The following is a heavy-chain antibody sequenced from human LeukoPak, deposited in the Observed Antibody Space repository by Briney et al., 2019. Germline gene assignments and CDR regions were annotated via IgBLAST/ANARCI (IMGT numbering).Heavy chain of an antibody. V-gene: IGHV1-18*01. CDR3: ARVDSSGYYLDY. D-gene: IGHD3-22*01. CDR2: ISAYNGNT. Sequence: ASVKVSCKASGYTFTSYGISWVRQAPGQGLEWMGWISAYNGNTSYAQKLQGRVTMTTDTSTSTAYMELRSLRSDDTAVYYCARVDSSGYYLDYWGQGTLVTVSS. CDR1: GYTFTSYG. J-gene: IGHJ4*02.